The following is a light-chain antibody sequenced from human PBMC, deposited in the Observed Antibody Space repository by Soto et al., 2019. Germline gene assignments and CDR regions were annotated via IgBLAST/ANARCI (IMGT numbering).Light chain of an antibody. CDR3: QSYDSSLSGYVV. CDR1: SSNIGEAYD. Sequence: QSVLTQPPSVSGAPGKRVTISCTGSSSNIGEAYDVHWYQQLPGTAPKLLIYGNSNRPSGVPDRFSGSKSGTSASLAITGLQAEDEADYYCQSYDSSLSGYVVFGGGTKLTVL. CDR2: GNS. V-gene: IGLV1-40*01. J-gene: IGLJ2*01.